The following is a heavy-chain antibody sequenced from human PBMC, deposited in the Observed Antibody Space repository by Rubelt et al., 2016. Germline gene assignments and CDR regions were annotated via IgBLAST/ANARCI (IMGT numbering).Heavy chain of an antibody. D-gene: IGHD4-17*01. Sequence: QLHLQESGPGLVKPSETLSLTCTVSGGSISSSSYYWGWIRQPPGKGLAWIGSIYYGGSTYYNPSLESRVPISVDLSKNLFSLKVTSVTAADTAVYYCARDPGDYGDYSLDYWGQGTLVTVSS. V-gene: IGHV4-39*07. J-gene: IGHJ4*02. CDR1: GGSISSSSYY. CDR3: ARDPGDYGDYSLDY. CDR2: IYYGGST.